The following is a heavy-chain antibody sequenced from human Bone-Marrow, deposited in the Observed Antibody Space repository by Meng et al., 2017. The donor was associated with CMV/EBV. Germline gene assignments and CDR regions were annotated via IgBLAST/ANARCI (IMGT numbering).Heavy chain of an antibody. D-gene: IGHD6-19*01. CDR3: ARVQWLVYYFDY. J-gene: IGHJ4*02. CDR1: GGSFSDYY. Sequence: GSLRLSCAVYGGSFSDYYWSWIRQPPGKGLEWIGEINHIGSTYYNPSLKSRVTISVDTSKNQFSLKVNSVTAADTAIYYCARVQWLVYYFDYWGQGTPVTVSS. CDR2: INHIGST. V-gene: IGHV4-34*01.